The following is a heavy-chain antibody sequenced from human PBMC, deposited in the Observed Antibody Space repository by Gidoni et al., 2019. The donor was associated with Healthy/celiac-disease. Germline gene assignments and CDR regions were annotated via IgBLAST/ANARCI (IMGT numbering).Heavy chain of an antibody. Sequence: QVQLVESGGGVVQPGRPLRPSCAAPGSPFGSNAMHWVRQAPGKGLEWVAVISYDGSNKYYADSVKGRFTISRDNSKNTLYLQMNSLRADDTAVYYCARAYDYYDSHPIDYWGQGTLVTVSS. CDR3: ARAYDYYDSHPIDY. V-gene: IGHV3-30-3*01. CDR2: ISYDGSNK. J-gene: IGHJ4*02. D-gene: IGHD3-22*01. CDR1: GSPFGSNA.